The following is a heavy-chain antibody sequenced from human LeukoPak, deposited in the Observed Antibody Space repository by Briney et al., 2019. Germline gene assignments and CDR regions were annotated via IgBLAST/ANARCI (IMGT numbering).Heavy chain of an antibody. V-gene: IGHV3-30*04. CDR1: GFTFSTYA. D-gene: IGHD3-10*01. CDR2: IPYDGSNK. J-gene: IGHJ4*02. CDR3: AKDRRAGSYDY. Sequence: PGGSLRLSCAASGFTFSTYAMHWVRQAPGKGLEWVAVIPYDGSNKYYADSVKGRFTISRENSKNRLYLQMDSLRAEDTAVYYCAKDRRAGSYDYWGQGTLVTVSS.